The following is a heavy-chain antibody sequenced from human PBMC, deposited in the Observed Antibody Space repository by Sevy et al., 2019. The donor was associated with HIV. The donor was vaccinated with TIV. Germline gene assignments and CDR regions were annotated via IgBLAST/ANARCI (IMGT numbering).Heavy chain of an antibody. CDR1: GGTFSSYA. CDR3: ASSYYDSSGYPVQCDY. D-gene: IGHD3-22*01. V-gene: IGHV1-69*06. CDR2: IIPIFGTA. Sequence: ASVKASCKASGGTFSSYAISWVRQAPGQGLEWMGGIIPIFGTANYAQKFQGRVTITADKSTSTAYMELSSLRSEDTAVYYCASSYYDSSGYPVQCDYWGQGTLVTVSS. J-gene: IGHJ4*02.